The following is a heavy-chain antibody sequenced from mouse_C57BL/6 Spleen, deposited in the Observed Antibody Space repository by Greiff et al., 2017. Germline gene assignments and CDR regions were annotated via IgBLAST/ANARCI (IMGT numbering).Heavy chain of an antibody. J-gene: IGHJ2*01. Sequence: QVQLQQPGAELVKPGASVKMSCKASGYTFTSYWITWVKQRPGQGLEWIGDIYPGSGSTNYNEKFKSKATLTVDTSSSTAYMQLSSLTSEDSAVYYCARDTHYNGSSFEDWGQGTTLSVSS. D-gene: IGHD1-1*01. CDR3: ARDTHYNGSSFED. CDR2: IYPGSGST. V-gene: IGHV1-55*01. CDR1: GYTFTSYW.